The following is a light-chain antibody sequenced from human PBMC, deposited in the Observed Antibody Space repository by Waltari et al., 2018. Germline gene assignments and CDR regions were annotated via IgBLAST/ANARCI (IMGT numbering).Light chain of an antibody. V-gene: IGLV3-1*01. J-gene: IGLJ2*01. CDR1: KLGDKY. CDR3: QTWDSVPHVV. Sequence: SYELTQPPSVSVSPGQTASITCSGDKLGDKYAFWYQQKPGQSPVLVVYQDTKRPSGTPERFSGSKSGNTATLTISGTQTMDEADYYCQTWDSVPHVVFGGGTKLTV. CDR2: QDT.